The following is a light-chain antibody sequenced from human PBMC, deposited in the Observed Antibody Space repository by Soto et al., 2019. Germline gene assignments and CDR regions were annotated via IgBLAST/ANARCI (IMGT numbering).Light chain of an antibody. CDR1: SSDVGGYNT. J-gene: IGLJ1*01. Sequence: QSALTQPASVSGSPGQTITISCTGTSSDVGGYNTVSWYQHHPGKAPKLIIYEVTHRPAGISDRFSASKSGNTASLTISGLQAEDEADYYCNSLGVNPLYVFGTGTKVTVL. V-gene: IGLV2-14*01. CDR2: EVT. CDR3: NSLGVNPLYV.